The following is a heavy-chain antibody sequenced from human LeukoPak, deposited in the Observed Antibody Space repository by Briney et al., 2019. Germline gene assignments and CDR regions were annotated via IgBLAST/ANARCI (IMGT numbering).Heavy chain of an antibody. Sequence: ASVKVSCKASGYTFTSYGISWVRQAPGQGLEWMGWISAYNGNTNYAQKLQGRVTMTTDTSTSTAYMELRSLRSDDTAVYYCARDLEQQLVLGYYYYGMDVWGQGTTVTVSS. CDR2: ISAYNGNT. J-gene: IGHJ6*02. CDR3: ARDLEQQLVLGYYYYGMDV. V-gene: IGHV1-18*01. D-gene: IGHD6-13*01. CDR1: GYTFTSYG.